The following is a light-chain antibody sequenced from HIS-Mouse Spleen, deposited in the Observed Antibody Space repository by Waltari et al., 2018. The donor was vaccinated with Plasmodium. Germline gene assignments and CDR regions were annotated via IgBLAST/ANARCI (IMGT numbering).Light chain of an antibody. CDR3: CSYAGSYTLV. CDR1: SSDVGGYNY. J-gene: IGLJ2*01. V-gene: IGLV2-11*01. Sequence: QSALTQPRSVSGSPGQSVTISCTGTSSDVGGYNYVSWYQQHPGKAPKLMIYDVSKRPSGVHERFSGSKSGNTASLTISGLQAEDEADYYCCSYAGSYTLVFGGGTKLTVL. CDR2: DVS.